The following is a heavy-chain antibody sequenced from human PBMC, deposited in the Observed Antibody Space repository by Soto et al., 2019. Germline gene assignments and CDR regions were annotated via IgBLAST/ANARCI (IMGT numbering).Heavy chain of an antibody. CDR1: GGTFSSYA. V-gene: IGHV1-69*01. Sequence: QVQLVQSGAEVKKPGSSVKVSCKASGGTFSSYAISWVRQAPGQGLEWMGGIIPIFGTANYAQKFQGRVTITADESTSTAYMELSSLRSEDTAVYYCARNVGYCSSTSCYYWWRDFYYYYYGMDVWGQGTTVTVSS. J-gene: IGHJ6*02. D-gene: IGHD2-2*01. CDR3: ARNVGYCSSTSCYYWWRDFYYYYYGMDV. CDR2: IIPIFGTA.